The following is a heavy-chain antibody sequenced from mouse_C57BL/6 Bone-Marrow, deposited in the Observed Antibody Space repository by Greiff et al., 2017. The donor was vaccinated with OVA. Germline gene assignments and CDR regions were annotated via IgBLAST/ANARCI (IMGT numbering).Heavy chain of an antibody. CDR3: AGYANSYAMDY. CDR1: GFPFSNYA. Sequence: EVQGVESGGGLVKPGGSLKLSCAASGFPFSNYAMSWVRQTPEKRLEWVATISDGGSYTYYPDNVKGRFTISRDNAKNNLYLQMSHLKSEDTAMYYCAGYANSYAMDYWGQGTSVTVSS. V-gene: IGHV5-4*01. D-gene: IGHD2-1*01. J-gene: IGHJ4*01. CDR2: ISDGGSYT.